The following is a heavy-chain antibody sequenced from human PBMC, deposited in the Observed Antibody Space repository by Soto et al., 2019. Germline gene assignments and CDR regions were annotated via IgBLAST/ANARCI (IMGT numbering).Heavy chain of an antibody. V-gene: IGHV4-4*02. CDR3: ASYGVGSPRAFDI. CDR2: IYHSGST. J-gene: IGHJ3*02. Sequence: PSETLSLTCAVSGGSISSSNWWSWVRQPPGKGLEWIGEIYHSGSTNYNPSLKSRVTTSVDKSKNQFSLKLSSVTAADTAVYYCASYGVGSPRAFDIWGQGTMVTVS. CDR1: GGSISSSNW. D-gene: IGHD3-10*01.